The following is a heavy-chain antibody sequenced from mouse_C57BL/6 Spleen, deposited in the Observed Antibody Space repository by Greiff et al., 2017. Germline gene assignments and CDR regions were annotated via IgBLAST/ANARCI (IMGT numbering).Heavy chain of an antibody. CDR2: IHPSDSDT. V-gene: IGHV1-74*01. J-gene: IGHJ1*03. CDR3: AMDITTVVATRYFDV. Sequence: QVQLQQPGAELVKPGASVKVSCKASGYTFTSYWMHWVKQRPGQGLEWIGRIHPSDSDTNYNQKFKGKATVTVDKSSSTAYMQLSSLTSEDSAVYYCAMDITTVVATRYFDVWGTGTTVTVSS. CDR1: GYTFTSYW. D-gene: IGHD1-1*01.